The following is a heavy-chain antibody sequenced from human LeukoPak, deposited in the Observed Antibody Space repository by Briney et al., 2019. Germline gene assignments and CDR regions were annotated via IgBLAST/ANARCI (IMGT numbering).Heavy chain of an antibody. CDR2: IYYSGST. CDR3: ARVFAAASDDWFDP. CDR1: GGSISSHY. D-gene: IGHD6-13*01. V-gene: IGHV4-59*11. Sequence: KSSETLSLTCTVSGGSISSHYWSWIRQPPGKGLEWIGYIYYSGSTNYNPSLKSRVTISVDTSKNQFSLKLSSVTAADTAVYYCARVFAAASDDWFDPWGQGTLVTVSS. J-gene: IGHJ5*02.